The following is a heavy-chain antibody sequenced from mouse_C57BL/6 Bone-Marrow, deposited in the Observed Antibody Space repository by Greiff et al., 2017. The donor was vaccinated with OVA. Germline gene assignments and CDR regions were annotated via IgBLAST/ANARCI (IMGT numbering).Heavy chain of an antibody. D-gene: IGHD1-1*01. J-gene: IGHJ3*01. CDR3: AKGGSSYEAWFAY. Sequence: VKLQESGAELARPGASVKLSCKASGYTFTSYGISWVKQRTGQGLEWIGEIYPRSGNTYYNAKFKGKATLTADKSSSTAYMELRSLTSEDSAVYFCAKGGSSYEAWFAYWGQGTLVTVSA. CDR1: GYTFTSYG. V-gene: IGHV1-81*01. CDR2: IYPRSGNT.